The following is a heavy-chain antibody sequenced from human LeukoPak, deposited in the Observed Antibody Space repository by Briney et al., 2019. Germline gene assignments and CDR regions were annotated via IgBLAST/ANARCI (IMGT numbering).Heavy chain of an antibody. D-gene: IGHD3-22*01. CDR2: IRYDGSNK. CDR3: AKDQKYYYDSSGLDY. Sequence: SGGSLRLSCAASGFTFSSYGMHWVRQAPGKGLEWVAFIRYDGSNKYYADSVKGRFTISRDNSKNTLYLQMNSLRAEDTAVYYCAKDQKYYYDSSGLDYWGQGTLVTVSS. J-gene: IGHJ4*02. V-gene: IGHV3-30*02. CDR1: GFTFSSYG.